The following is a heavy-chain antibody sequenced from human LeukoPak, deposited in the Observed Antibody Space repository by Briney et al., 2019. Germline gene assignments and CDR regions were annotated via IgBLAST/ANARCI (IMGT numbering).Heavy chain of an antibody. CDR2: IYSSGST. CDR1: VGSIRDCY. J-gene: IGHJ4*02. Sequence: SETLSLTCSVSVGSIRDCYWSWIRQPPGKGLEWIGYIYSSGSTSYNPSLKGQVTISLDTSKNQFSLKLSSVTAADTAVYYCARGNKYAGVFDYWGQGTLVTISS. V-gene: IGHV4-59*01. D-gene: IGHD1/OR15-1a*01. CDR3: ARGNKYAGVFDY.